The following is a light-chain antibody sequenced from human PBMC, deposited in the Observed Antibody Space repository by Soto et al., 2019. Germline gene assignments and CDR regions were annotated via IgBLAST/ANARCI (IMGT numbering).Light chain of an antibody. V-gene: IGKV4-1*01. CDR2: WAS. Sequence: DIVMTQSPDSLAVSLGERATINCKSSQSILYSSDNKNYLLWSQQKPGQPPKLPMYWASTRESGVPDRFSGSGSGTDFTLTISSLQAEDVAVYYCQQYYNTPYTFGQGTKLEIK. CDR1: QSILYSSDNKNY. CDR3: QQYYNTPYT. J-gene: IGKJ2*01.